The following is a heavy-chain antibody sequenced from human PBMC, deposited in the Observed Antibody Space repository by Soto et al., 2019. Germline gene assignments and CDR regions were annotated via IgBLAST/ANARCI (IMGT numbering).Heavy chain of an antibody. V-gene: IGHV3-33*08. Sequence: QVQLVESGGGVIQPERSLRLSCAASGFTFSTHGIHWVRQGPGKSLEWVAGISYDTSSKYYVDSVKGRFTISRDNSRNTLYVQMDSLRTEDTVVYYCANGARRELPNFYYWGQGTLVIISP. CDR2: ISYDTSSK. CDR1: GFTFSTHG. D-gene: IGHD3-10*01. J-gene: IGHJ4*02. CDR3: ANGARRELPNFYY.